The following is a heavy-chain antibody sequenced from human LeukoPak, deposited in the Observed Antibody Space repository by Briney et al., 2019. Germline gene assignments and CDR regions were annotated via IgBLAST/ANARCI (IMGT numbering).Heavy chain of an antibody. V-gene: IGHV3-53*01. CDR3: AREYSSSSDRDAFDI. D-gene: IGHD6-13*01. CDR1: GFTVSSNY. Sequence: PGGSLRLSCAASGFTVSSNYMSWVRQAPGKGLEWVSVIYSGGSTYYADSVKGRFTISRDNSKNTLYLQMNSLRAEDTAVYYCAREYSSSSDRDAFDILGQGTMVTVSS. J-gene: IGHJ3*02. CDR2: IYSGGST.